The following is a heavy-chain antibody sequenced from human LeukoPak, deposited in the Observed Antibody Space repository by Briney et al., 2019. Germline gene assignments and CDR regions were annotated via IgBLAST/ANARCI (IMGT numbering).Heavy chain of an antibody. CDR1: GDSISSNEW. CDR3: ARDLAGAGTNYFDF. J-gene: IGHJ4*02. CDR2: VFHSGST. D-gene: IGHD6-19*01. V-gene: IGHV4-4*02. Sequence: SETLSLTCSVSGDSISSNEWWSWVRQPPGKGLEWIGEVFHSGSTNFNPSLKSRVTISIDKSKNQFSLEVTSVTAADTAIYYCARDLAGAGTNYFDFWGQGVLVTVSS.